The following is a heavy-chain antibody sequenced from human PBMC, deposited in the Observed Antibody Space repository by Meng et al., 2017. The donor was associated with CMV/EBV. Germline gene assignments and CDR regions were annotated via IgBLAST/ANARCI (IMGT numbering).Heavy chain of an antibody. Sequence: GESLKISCAASGFTFSSYAMHWVRQAPGKGLEWVAVISYDGSNKYYADSVKGRFTISRDNSKNTLYLQMNSLRAEDTAVYYCARDSYCSSTSCYYHDGMDAWGQGTTVTVSS. J-gene: IGHJ6*02. D-gene: IGHD2-2*01. V-gene: IGHV3-30-3*01. CDR2: ISYDGSNK. CDR3: ARDSYCSSTSCYYHDGMDA. CDR1: GFTFSSYA.